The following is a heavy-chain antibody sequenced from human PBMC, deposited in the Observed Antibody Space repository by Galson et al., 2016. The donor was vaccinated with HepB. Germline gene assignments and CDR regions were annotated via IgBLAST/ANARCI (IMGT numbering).Heavy chain of an antibody. D-gene: IGHD3-16*02. Sequence: SVKVSCKASGYTFTSYGISWVRQAPGQGLEWMGWISAYNGNTNYAQKLQGRVTMTTDTSTSTAYMELRSLRSGDTAVYYCAREDDYIWGSYRTIDYWGQGTLVTVSS. CDR2: ISAYNGNT. CDR1: GYTFTSYG. CDR3: AREDDYIWGSYRTIDY. V-gene: IGHV1-18*01. J-gene: IGHJ4*02.